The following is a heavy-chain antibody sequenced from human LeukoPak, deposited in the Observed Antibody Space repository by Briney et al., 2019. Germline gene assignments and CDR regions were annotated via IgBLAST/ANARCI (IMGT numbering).Heavy chain of an antibody. CDR1: GFTVSSNY. V-gene: IGHV3-49*04. Sequence: GSLRLSCAASGFTVSSNYMSWVRQAPGKWLEWVGFIRNKAYDGATDHAASVKGRFTISRDDSKSIAYLQMDSLKTEDTAVYYCTRGVYYFDYWGQGTLVTVSS. CDR2: IRNKAYDGAT. CDR3: TRGVYYFDY. J-gene: IGHJ4*02.